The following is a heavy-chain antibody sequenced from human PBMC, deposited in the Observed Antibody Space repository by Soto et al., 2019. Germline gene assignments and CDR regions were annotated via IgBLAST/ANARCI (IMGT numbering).Heavy chain of an antibody. CDR1: GLTFSSYA. CDR2: ISGSGSNT. J-gene: IGHJ6*02. Sequence: EAHLLESGGGLVQPGGSLRLSCAASGLTFSSYAMSWVRQVPGKWLEWVSGISGSGSNTYYADSVKGRFTIYRDNSKNTLYLQMNSRRAEGTAIYYWARGSGMDVWGQGTTVTVSS. CDR3: ARGSGMDV. V-gene: IGHV3-23*01. D-gene: IGHD3-10*01.